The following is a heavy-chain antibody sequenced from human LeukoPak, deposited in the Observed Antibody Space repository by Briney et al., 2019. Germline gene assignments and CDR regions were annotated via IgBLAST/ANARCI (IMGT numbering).Heavy chain of an antibody. CDR1: GFTFSSYA. V-gene: IGHV3-23*01. CDR3: AKDRRSFDAFDI. Sequence: PGGSLRLSCAASGFTFSSYAMSWVRRAPGKGLEWVSAISGSGGSTYYADSVKGRFTISRDNSKNTLYLQMNSLRAEDTAVYYCAKDRRSFDAFDIWGQGTMVTVSS. CDR2: ISGSGGST. J-gene: IGHJ3*02.